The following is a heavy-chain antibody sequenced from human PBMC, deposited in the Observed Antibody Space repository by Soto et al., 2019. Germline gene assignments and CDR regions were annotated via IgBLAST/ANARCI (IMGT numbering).Heavy chain of an antibody. CDR1: GGSFSGYY. CDR2: IYYSGST. Sequence: SETLSLTCPVYGGSFSGYYWSWIRQPPGKGLEWIGYIYYSGSTYYNPSLKSRVTISVDMSKNQFSLRLSSVTAADTAVYYCARATRDPTMTTRYYFDYWGQGTLVTVSS. CDR3: ARATRDPTMTTRYYFDY. J-gene: IGHJ4*02. V-gene: IGHV4-34*09. D-gene: IGHD4-17*01.